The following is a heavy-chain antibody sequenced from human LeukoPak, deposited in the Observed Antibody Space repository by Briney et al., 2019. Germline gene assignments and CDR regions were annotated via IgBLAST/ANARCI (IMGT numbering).Heavy chain of an antibody. CDR3: ASQVGATTFPVDY. D-gene: IGHD1-26*01. CDR1: GYSFTSYW. Sequence: GESLKISCKGSGYSFTSYWIGWVRQLPGKGLELMGIIYPGDSDTRYSPSFQGQVTISADKSISTAYLQWSSLKASDTAMYYCASQVGATTFPVDYWGQGTLVTVSS. CDR2: IYPGDSDT. V-gene: IGHV5-51*01. J-gene: IGHJ4*02.